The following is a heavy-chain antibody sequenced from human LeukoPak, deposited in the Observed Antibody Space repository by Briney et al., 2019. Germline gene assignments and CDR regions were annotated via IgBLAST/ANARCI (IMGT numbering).Heavy chain of an antibody. CDR1: GGSISSSSYY. J-gene: IGHJ5*02. CDR2: IYYSGST. D-gene: IGHD6-13*01. V-gene: IGHV4-39*01. Sequence: SETLSLTCTVSGGSISSSSYYWGWIRQPPGKGLEWIGSIYYSGSTSYNPSLKSRVTISVDTSKNQFSLKLSSVTAADTAVYYCAPTRVTSSWYWFDPWGQGTLVTVSS. CDR3: APTRVTSSWYWFDP.